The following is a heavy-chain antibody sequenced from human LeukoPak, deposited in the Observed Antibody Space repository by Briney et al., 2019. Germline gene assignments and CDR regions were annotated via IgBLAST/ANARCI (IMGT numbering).Heavy chain of an antibody. V-gene: IGHV4-39*02. CDR3: AREGKAAAGTVDY. J-gene: IGHJ4*02. CDR2: IYYSGST. Sequence: SETLSLTCTVSGGSISSSSYYWGWIRQPPGKGLEWIGSIYYSGSTCYNPSLKSRVTISVDTSKNQFSLKLSSVTAADTAVYYCAREGKAAAGTVDYWGQGTLVTVSS. CDR1: GGSISSSSYY. D-gene: IGHD6-13*01.